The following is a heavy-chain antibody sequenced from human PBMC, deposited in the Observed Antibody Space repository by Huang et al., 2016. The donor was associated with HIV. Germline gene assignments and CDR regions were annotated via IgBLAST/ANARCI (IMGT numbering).Heavy chain of an antibody. CDR2: IDTSGST. D-gene: IGHD3-22*01. CDR3: TRAVTYYDSSGYSSPNYYFDS. Sequence: QVQLQESGPGLVKPSETLALTCTVSGGAVRDYYWSWIRQSAGTGLEFLVRIDTSGSTNHNPTLRLRLSMSADTSKNQFSLKLTSLTAADTAVYFCTRAVTYYDSSGYSSPNYYFDSWGQGTLITVSS. V-gene: IGHV4-4*07. J-gene: IGHJ4*02. CDR1: GGAVRDYY.